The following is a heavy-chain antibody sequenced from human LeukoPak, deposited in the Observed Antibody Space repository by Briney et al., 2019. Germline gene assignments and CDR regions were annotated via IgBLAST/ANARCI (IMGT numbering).Heavy chain of an antibody. CDR3: ARVLGGATSLLSLDY. CDR2: IYYSGST. J-gene: IGHJ4*02. Sequence: MPSETLSLTCTVSGGSISSYYWSWIRQPPGKGLEWIGYIYYSGSTNYNPSLKSRVTISVDTSKNQFSLKLSSVTAADTAVYYCARVLGGATSLLSLDYWGQGTLVTVSS. CDR1: GGSISSYY. V-gene: IGHV4-59*01. D-gene: IGHD1-26*01.